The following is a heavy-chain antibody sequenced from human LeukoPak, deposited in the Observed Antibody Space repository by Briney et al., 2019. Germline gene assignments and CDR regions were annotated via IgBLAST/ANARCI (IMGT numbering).Heavy chain of an antibody. CDR1: GGSISSSNW. J-gene: IGHJ4*02. CDR2: IYHSGST. V-gene: IGHV4-4*02. D-gene: IGHD6-19*01. CDR3: ARDLTGGWSPFDY. Sequence: PSETLSLTCAVTGGSISSSNWWSWVCQPPGRGLECIGEIYHSGSTNYNPSLKSRVTISVDKSKNQFSLKLSSVTAADTAVYYCARDLTGGWSPFDYWGQGTLVTVSS.